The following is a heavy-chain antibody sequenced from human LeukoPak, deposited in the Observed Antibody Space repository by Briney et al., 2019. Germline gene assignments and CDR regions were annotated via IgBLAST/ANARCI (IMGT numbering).Heavy chain of an antibody. V-gene: IGHV3-15*01. J-gene: IGHJ4*02. CDR3: TTQFGETPFDY. Sequence: PGGSLRLSCAASGFSFSNAWMSWVRQAPGKGLEWVGRIKSKTDGGTTDYAAPVKGRFTISRDDSKNTLYLQMNSLKTEDTAVYYCTTQFGETPFDYWGQGTLVTVSS. CDR1: GFSFSNAW. D-gene: IGHD3-10*01. CDR2: IKSKTDGGTT.